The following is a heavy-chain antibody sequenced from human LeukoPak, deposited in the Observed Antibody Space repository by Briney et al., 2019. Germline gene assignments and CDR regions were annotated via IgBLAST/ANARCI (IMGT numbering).Heavy chain of an antibody. CDR1: GFTFSDFY. CDR3: AKAKGLRYFALFDY. Sequence: GGSLRLSCAASGFTFSDFYMSWFRQAPGKGLEWVAYISSSGSTIYYADSVKGRFTISRDNAKNSLYLQMNSLKVEDTAVYYCAKAKGLRYFALFDYWGQGTLVTVSS. D-gene: IGHD3-9*01. V-gene: IGHV3-11*01. J-gene: IGHJ4*02. CDR2: ISSSGSTI.